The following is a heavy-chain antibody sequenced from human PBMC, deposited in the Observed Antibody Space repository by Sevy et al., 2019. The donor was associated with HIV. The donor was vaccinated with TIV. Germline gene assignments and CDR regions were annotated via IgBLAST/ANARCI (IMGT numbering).Heavy chain of an antibody. D-gene: IGHD2-2*01. J-gene: IGHJ4*02. CDR2: ISYDGSNK. V-gene: IGHV3-30-3*01. CDR1: GFTFSSYA. Sequence: GGSLRLSCAASGFTFSSYAMHWVRQAPGKGLEWVAVISYDGSNKYYADSVKGRFTISRDNSKNTLYLQMNSLRAEDTAVYYCARARDVVVVPAANPFAYWGQGTLVTVSS. CDR3: ARARDVVVVPAANPFAY.